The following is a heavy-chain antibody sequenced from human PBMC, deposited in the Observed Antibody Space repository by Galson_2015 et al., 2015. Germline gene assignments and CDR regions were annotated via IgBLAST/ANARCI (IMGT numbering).Heavy chain of an antibody. CDR2: TYYRSKWYS. J-gene: IGHJ6*02. Sequence: CAISGDSVSSNSAAWSWIRQSPSRGLECLGRTYYRSKWYSDFAPSVKSRISINPDTAKNQVSLQLRSVTPEDTAVYYCARGSPLGMDVWGQGTTVTVSS. CDR1: GDSVSSNSAA. D-gene: IGHD1-26*01. V-gene: IGHV6-1*01. CDR3: ARGSPLGMDV.